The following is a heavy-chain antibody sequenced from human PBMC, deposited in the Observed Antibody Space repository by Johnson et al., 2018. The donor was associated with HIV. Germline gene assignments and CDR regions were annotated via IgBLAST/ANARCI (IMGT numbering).Heavy chain of an antibody. CDR3: ARAYSSTVTTPAAFDI. J-gene: IGHJ3*02. CDR2: ISYNGTNK. D-gene: IGHD4-17*01. Sequence: QVQLVESGGGVVQPGRSLRLSCAASGFTFSTYGMHWVRQATGTGLEWVALISYNGTNKYYADSVQGRFTISRDNSKNTLYLQLGSLRAEDMAVYYCARAYSSTVTTPAAFDIWGQGTMVTVSS. V-gene: IGHV3-30*03. CDR1: GFTFSTYG.